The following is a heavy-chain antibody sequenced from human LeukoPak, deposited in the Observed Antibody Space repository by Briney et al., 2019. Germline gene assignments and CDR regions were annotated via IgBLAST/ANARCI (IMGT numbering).Heavy chain of an antibody. CDR1: GGTFNNSA. CDR2: IMPLFGTA. V-gene: IGHV1-69*05. D-gene: IGHD4-17*01. J-gene: IGHJ5*02. Sequence: SSVKVSCKTSGGTFNNSAISWVRQAPGQGLEWLGGIMPLFGTAGYAQKFQGRVAITKDESTRTVYLELTSLTSDDTAVYYCARDVHGDYGSGWFDPWGQGTLVSVSS. CDR3: ARDVHGDYGSGWFDP.